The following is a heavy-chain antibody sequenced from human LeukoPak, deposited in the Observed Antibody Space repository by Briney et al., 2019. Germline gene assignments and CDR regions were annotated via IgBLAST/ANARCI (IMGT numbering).Heavy chain of an antibody. CDR1: GYTFTGYY. V-gene: IGHV1-2*02. CDR2: INPNSGGT. Sequence: GASVKVSCKASGYTFTGYYMHWVRQAPGQGLEWMGWINPNSGGTNYAQKFQGRVTMTRDTSISTAYMELSRLRSDDTAVYYCARDADLLRYFDWLPQRLNWFDPWGQGTLVTVSS. J-gene: IGHJ5*02. CDR3: ARDADLLRYFDWLPQRLNWFDP. D-gene: IGHD3-9*01.